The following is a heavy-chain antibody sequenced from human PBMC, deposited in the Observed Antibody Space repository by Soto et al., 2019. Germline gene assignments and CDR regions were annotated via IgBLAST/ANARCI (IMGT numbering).Heavy chain of an antibody. CDR1: GYNFATYW. CDR2: IYPDDSDT. V-gene: IGHV5-51*01. Sequence: PGESLKISCKASGYNFATYWIGWVRQISGKGLEWMGIIYPDDSDTRYSPSFQGQVTISADKSIGVAYLQWSGLKASDSGMYYCARYLPERGYSYGPLNYWGQGTLVTVSS. D-gene: IGHD3-16*02. CDR3: ARYLPERGYSYGPLNY. J-gene: IGHJ4*02.